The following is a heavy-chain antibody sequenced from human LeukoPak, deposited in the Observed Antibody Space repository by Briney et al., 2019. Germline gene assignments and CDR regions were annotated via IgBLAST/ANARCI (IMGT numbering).Heavy chain of an antibody. CDR3: ARVAIAAAGTGGNWFDP. V-gene: IGHV3-66*01. Sequence: GGSLRLSCAASGFTVSSNYMSWVRQAPGKGLEWVSVIYNGGSTYYADSVKGRFTISRDNSKNTLYLQMNSLRAEDTAVYYCARVAIAAAGTGGNWFDPWGQGTLVTVSS. D-gene: IGHD6-13*01. CDR1: GFTVSSNY. CDR2: IYNGGST. J-gene: IGHJ5*02.